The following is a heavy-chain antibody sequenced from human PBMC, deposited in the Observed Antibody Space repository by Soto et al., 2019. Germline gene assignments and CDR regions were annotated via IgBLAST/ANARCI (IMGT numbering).Heavy chain of an antibody. D-gene: IGHD1-26*01. CDR2: ISWNGGSM. V-gene: IGHV3-9*01. Sequence: AGGSLRLSCAASGFSFPDSAMHWVRLSPGKGLEWVSGISWNGGSMGYADSVRGRFTISRDNAKNSLFLQMSSLRAEDTALYYCAKDVGQCVIEACYCVGAFDLWGQGTMVTVSS. J-gene: IGHJ3*01. CDR3: AKDVGQCVIEACYCVGAFDL. CDR1: GFSFPDSA.